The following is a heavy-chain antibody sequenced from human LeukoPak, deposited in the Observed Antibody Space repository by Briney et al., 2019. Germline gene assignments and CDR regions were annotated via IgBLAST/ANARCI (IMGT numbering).Heavy chain of an antibody. Sequence: GRSLRLSCVPSGFTLSSYWMSWVRQAPGKGLEWVADINQNGRKKTYVDSMKGRSTIYRANPKKSLYLRVTSLPPEATAVYYCAKLGPYCTGDYCPALDYGGQGTLVPVS. V-gene: IGHV3-7*01. D-gene: IGHD2-8*02. J-gene: IGHJ4*02. CDR1: GFTLSSYW. CDR3: AKLGPYCTGDYCPALDY. CDR2: INQNGRKK.